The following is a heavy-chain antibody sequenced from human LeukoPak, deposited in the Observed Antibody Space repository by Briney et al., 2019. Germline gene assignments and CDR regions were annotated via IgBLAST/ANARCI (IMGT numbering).Heavy chain of an antibody. CDR1: GGTFGSYA. CDR3: ARGRGGYDILTGLDY. Sequence: GASVKVSCKASGGTFGSYAISWVRQAPGQGLEWMGGIIPIFGTANYAQKFQGRVTITADESTSTAYMELSSLRSEDTAVYYCARGRGGYDILTGLDYWGQGTLVTVSS. J-gene: IGHJ4*02. D-gene: IGHD3-9*01. CDR2: IIPIFGTA. V-gene: IGHV1-69*13.